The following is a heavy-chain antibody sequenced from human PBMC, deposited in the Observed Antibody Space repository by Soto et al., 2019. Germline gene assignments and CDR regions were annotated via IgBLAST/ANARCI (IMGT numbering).Heavy chain of an antibody. Sequence: EVQLVESGGGLVKPGGSLRLSCAASGFTFSSYSMNWVRQAPGKGLEWVSSISSSSSYIYYADSVKGRFTISRDNAKNSLYLQMNSLRAEDTAVYYCARDKRDGDYGFDYWGQGTLFTVSS. CDR2: ISSSSSYI. D-gene: IGHD4-17*01. CDR3: ARDKRDGDYGFDY. CDR1: GFTFSSYS. J-gene: IGHJ4*02. V-gene: IGHV3-21*01.